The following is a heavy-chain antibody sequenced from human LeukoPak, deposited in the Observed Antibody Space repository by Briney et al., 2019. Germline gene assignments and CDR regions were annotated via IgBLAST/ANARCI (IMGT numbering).Heavy chain of an antibody. V-gene: IGHV1-8*01. D-gene: IGHD3-9*01. Sequence: ASVKVSCKASGNTFTSYDINWVRQATGQGLEWMGWMNPNSGNTGFAQKFQGRVSMTRNTSITTAYMELSSLRAEGTAIYWCARAFSTGYHSYDAFDMWGQGTMVTVSS. CDR2: MNPNSGNT. CDR3: ARAFSTGYHSYDAFDM. CDR1: GNTFTSYD. J-gene: IGHJ3*02.